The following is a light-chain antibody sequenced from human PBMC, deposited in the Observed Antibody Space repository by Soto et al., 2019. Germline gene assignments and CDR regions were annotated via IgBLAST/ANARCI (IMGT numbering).Light chain of an antibody. J-gene: IGKJ4*01. CDR3: QQANSFRS. CDR1: QDIGAW. V-gene: IGKV1-12*02. CDR2: AAS. Sequence: DIQMTQSPSFVSASVGDRVTITCRASQDIGAWLAWYQHKPGTAPKLLIYAASSSESGVPSRFSGSGSGTDFTLTISSLQPEDFASYYCQQANSFRSFGGGTKIEIK.